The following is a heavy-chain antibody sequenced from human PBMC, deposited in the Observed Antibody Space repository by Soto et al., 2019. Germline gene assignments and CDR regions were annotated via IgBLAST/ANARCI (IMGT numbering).Heavy chain of an antibody. CDR3: ARVLRYWDWLLKAPCACEI. V-gene: IGHV5-51*01. CDR1: GYSFTSYW. Sequence: PGESLKISCKGSGYSFTSYWIGLVRQMPGTGLEWMGIIYPGDSDTRYSPSFQGQVTISADKSISTAYLQLSSLKASDTAMYYCARVLRYWDWLLKAPCACEIGGEGIMVTV. J-gene: IGHJ3*02. D-gene: IGHD3-9*01. CDR2: IYPGDSDT.